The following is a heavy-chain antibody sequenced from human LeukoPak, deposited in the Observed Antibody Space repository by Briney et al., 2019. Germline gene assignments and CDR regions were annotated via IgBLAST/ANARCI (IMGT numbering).Heavy chain of an antibody. J-gene: IGHJ4*02. CDR3: ARYIQPQYYFDY. CDR2: IYYSGST. CDR1: GGSISSYY. V-gene: IGHV4-59*06. Sequence: SETLSLTCTVSGGSISSYYWSWIRQHPGKGLEWIGYIYYSGSTYYNPSLKSRVTISVDTSKNQFSLKLSSVTAADTAVYYCARYIQPQYYFDYWGQGTLVTVSS. D-gene: IGHD5-18*01.